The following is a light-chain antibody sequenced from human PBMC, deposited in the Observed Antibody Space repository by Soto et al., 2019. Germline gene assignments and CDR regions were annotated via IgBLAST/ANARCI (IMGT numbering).Light chain of an antibody. CDR1: QRISHW. CDR2: KAS. Sequence: DIQMTQSPSTLSASVGDRVTITCRASQRISHWLAWYQQKPGTAPNLLIYKASTLQSGVPSRFSGSGSWTEFTLTISSLQPDDSATYYCQQYSDNWTFCQGTKVEIK. J-gene: IGKJ1*01. CDR3: QQYSDNWT. V-gene: IGKV1-5*03.